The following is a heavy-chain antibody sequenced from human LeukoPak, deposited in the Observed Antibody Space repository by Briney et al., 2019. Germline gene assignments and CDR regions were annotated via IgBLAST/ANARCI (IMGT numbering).Heavy chain of an antibody. V-gene: IGHV3-30*03. Sequence: PGRSLRLSCAASGFTFSSYGMHWVRQAPGKGLEWVAVISYDGSNKYYADSVKGRFTISRDNSKNTLYLQMNSLRAEDTAVYYCARSWRFGDLSALEKYNWFDPWGQGTLVTVSS. CDR3: ARSWRFGDLSALEKYNWFDP. D-gene: IGHD3-10*01. J-gene: IGHJ5*02. CDR2: ISYDGSNK. CDR1: GFTFSSYG.